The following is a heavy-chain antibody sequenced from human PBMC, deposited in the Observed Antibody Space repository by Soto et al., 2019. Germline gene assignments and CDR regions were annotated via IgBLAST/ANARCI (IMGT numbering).Heavy chain of an antibody. V-gene: IGHV1-18*01. CDR2: ISAYNGNT. Sequence: QVQLVQSGAEVKKPGASVKVSCKASGYTFTSYGISWVRQAPGQGLEWMGWISAYNGNTNYAQKLQGRATMTTDTSTSTAYMELRSLRSDDTAVYYCARVVFAGSSWYQGRDWFAPWGQGTLVTVSS. J-gene: IGHJ5*02. CDR3: ARVVFAGSSWYQGRDWFAP. CDR1: GYTFTSYG. D-gene: IGHD6-13*01.